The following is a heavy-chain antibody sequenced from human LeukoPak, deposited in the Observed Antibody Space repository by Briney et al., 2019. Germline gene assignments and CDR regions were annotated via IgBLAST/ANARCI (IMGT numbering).Heavy chain of an antibody. D-gene: IGHD6-19*01. CDR1: GYTFTSYD. CDR3: ARDLGHSSGWYGFSPGVQ. V-gene: IGHV1-8*01. J-gene: IGHJ4*02. CDR2: MNPNSGNT. Sequence: GASVKVSCKASGYTFTSYDINWVRQATGQGLEWMGWMNPNSGNTGYAQKFQGRVTMTRNTSISTAYMELSSLRSEDTAVYYCARDLGHSSGWYGFSPGVQWGQGTLVTVSS.